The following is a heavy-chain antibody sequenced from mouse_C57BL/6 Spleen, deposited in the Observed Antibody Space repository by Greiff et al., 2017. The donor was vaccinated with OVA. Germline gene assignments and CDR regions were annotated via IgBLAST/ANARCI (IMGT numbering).Heavy chain of an antibody. Sequence: DVMLVESGGGLVKPGGSLKLSCAASGFTFSSYAMSWVRQTPEKRLEWVATISDGGSYTYYPDNVKGRFTISRDNAKNNLYLQMSHLKSEDTAMYYCARGGRQTWFAYWGQGTLVTVSA. CDR1: GFTFSSYA. D-gene: IGHD2-12*01. CDR2: ISDGGSYT. CDR3: ARGGRQTWFAY. J-gene: IGHJ3*01. V-gene: IGHV5-4*03.